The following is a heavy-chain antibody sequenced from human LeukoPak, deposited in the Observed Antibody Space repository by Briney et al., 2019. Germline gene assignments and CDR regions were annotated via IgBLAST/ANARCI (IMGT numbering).Heavy chain of an antibody. CDR3: ARDYHDSSGYGVIYYYYYMDV. V-gene: IGHV4-34*01. CDR2: INHSGST. Sequence: SETLSLTCAVYGGSFSGYYWSWIRQPPGKGLEWIGEINHSGSTNYNPSLKSRVTISVDTSKNQFSLKLSSVTAADTAVYYCARDYHDSSGYGVIYYYYYMDVWGKGTTVTISS. D-gene: IGHD3-22*01. J-gene: IGHJ6*03. CDR1: GGSFSGYY.